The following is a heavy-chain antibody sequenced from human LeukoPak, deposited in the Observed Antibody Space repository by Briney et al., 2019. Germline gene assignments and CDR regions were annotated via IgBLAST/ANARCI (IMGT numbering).Heavy chain of an antibody. CDR3: ARRLDV. Sequence: SETLSLTCTVSGGSISSSSYYWGWIRQPPGKGLEWIGSIYYSGSTNYNPSLKSRVTISVDTSKNQFSLKLTSVTAADTAVYYCARRLDVWGQGTTVTVSS. CDR1: GGSISSSSYY. V-gene: IGHV4-39*07. CDR2: IYYSGST. J-gene: IGHJ6*02.